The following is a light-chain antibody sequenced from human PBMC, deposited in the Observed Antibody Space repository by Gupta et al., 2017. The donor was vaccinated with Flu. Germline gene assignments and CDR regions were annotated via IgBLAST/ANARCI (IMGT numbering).Light chain of an antibody. CDR3: NSFTSSGTYV. V-gene: IGLV2-14*01. CDR2: EVS. Sequence: SALTQPASVSGAPGQSSTISCTGTSSDVGGYNYVSWYQQYPGKAPKLMIYEVSNRPSGVSNRFSGSKSDTTASLTISGLQAEDEADYYCNSFTSSGTYVFGTGTKVTVL. J-gene: IGLJ1*01. CDR1: SSDVGGYNY.